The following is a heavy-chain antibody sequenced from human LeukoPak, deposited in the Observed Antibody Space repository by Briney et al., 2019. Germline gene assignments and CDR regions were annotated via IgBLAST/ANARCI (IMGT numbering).Heavy chain of an antibody. CDR1: GYTFTGYY. V-gene: IGHV1-2*02. CDR3: ARECWGATTRLYYFDY. J-gene: IGHJ4*02. Sequence: ASVKVSCKASGYTFTGYYMHWVRPAPGQGLEWMGWINPNSGGTNYAQKFQGRVTMTRDTSISTAYMELSRLSSDDTAVYYCARECWGATTRLYYFDYGGQGTLVTVSS. CDR2: INPNSGGT. D-gene: IGHD1-26*01.